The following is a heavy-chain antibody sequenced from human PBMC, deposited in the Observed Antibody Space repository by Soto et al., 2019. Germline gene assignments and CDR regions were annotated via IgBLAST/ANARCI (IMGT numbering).Heavy chain of an antibody. J-gene: IGHJ6*02. CDR3: ARDDMVREYYYYYGMDV. V-gene: IGHV3-48*02. Sequence: EVQLVESGGGLVQPGGSLRLSCAASGFTFSSYSMNWVRQAPGKGLEWVSYISSSSSTIYYADSVKGRFTISRDNDKNSLYLQMNSLRDEDTAVYYCARDDMVREYYYYYGMDVWGQGTTVTVSS. D-gene: IGHD3-10*01. CDR1: GFTFSSYS. CDR2: ISSSSSTI.